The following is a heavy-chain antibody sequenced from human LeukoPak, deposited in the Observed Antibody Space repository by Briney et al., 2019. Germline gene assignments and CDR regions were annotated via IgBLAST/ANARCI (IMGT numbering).Heavy chain of an antibody. CDR3: AKGITAESLFDY. Sequence: GGSLRLSCAASGFTFSSCVMSWVRQAPGKGLEWVSAITGSGYSTYYADSVKGRFTISRDNSKNTLFLQMNSLRAEDTAEYYCAKGITAESLFDYWGQGTLVTVSS. V-gene: IGHV3-23*01. CDR1: GFTFSSCV. D-gene: IGHD6-13*01. J-gene: IGHJ4*02. CDR2: ITGSGYST.